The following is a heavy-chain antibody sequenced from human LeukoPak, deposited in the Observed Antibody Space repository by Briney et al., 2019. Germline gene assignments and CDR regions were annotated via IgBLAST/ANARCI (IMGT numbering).Heavy chain of an antibody. Sequence: PGGSLRLSCAASGFTFSSYAMHWVRQAPGKGLEWMAVMSYDGSNKYYADSVKGRFTISRDNAQNSLYLQMNSLRAEDTAVYYCAREGPINNGDLDYWGQGTLVTVSS. D-gene: IGHD1/OR15-1a*01. V-gene: IGHV3-30-3*01. J-gene: IGHJ4*02. CDR3: AREGPINNGDLDY. CDR1: GFTFSSYA. CDR2: MSYDGSNK.